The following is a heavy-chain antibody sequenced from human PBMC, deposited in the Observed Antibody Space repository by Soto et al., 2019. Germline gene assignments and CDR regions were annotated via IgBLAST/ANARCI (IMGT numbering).Heavy chain of an antibody. CDR1: GFTFSSYG. D-gene: IGHD4-17*01. Sequence: QVQLVESGGGVVQPGRSLRLSCAASGFTFSSYGMHWVRQAPGKGLEWVAVISYDGSNKYYADSVKGRFTISRDNSKNTLYLQMNSLRAEDTAVYYCAKVITVTTWGFWDYWGQGTLVTVSS. V-gene: IGHV3-30*18. CDR2: ISYDGSNK. J-gene: IGHJ4*02. CDR3: AKVITVTTWGFWDY.